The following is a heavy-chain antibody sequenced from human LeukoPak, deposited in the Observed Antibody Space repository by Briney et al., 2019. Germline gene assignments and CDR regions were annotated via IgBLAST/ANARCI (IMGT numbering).Heavy chain of an antibody. Sequence: SQTLSLTCTVSGVSISSGDYYWSWIRQPPGKGLELIGNIYYSGSTNYNPSLKSRPTISVDKSKNQFSLKLSSVTAADTAVYYCARIGDDAFDIWGQGTMVTVSS. J-gene: IGHJ3*02. CDR2: IYYSGST. CDR1: GVSISSGDYY. D-gene: IGHD3-10*01. CDR3: ARIGDDAFDI. V-gene: IGHV4-30-4*01.